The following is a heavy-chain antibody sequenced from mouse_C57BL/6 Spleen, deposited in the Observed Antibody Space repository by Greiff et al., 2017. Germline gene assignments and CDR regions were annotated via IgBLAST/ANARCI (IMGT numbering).Heavy chain of an antibody. J-gene: IGHJ3*01. V-gene: IGHV1-82*01. CDR3: ASAYYSNSGFAY. Sequence: QVHVKQSGPELVKPGASVKISCKASGYAFSSSWMNWVKQRPGKGLEWIGRIYPGDGDTNYNGKVKGKATLTADKSSSTAYRQRSSLTSEDSAVYFCASAYYSNSGFAYWGQGTLVTVSA. D-gene: IGHD2-5*01. CDR1: GYAFSSSW. CDR2: IYPGDGDT.